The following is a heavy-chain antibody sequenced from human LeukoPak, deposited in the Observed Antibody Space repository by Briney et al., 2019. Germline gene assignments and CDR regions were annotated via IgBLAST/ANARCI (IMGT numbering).Heavy chain of an antibody. CDR1: GGTFSSYA. V-gene: IGHV3-23*01. D-gene: IGHD2-15*01. CDR2: ISNSGGDT. Sequence: SCKASGGTFSSYAISWVRQAPGKGLEWVAAISNSGGDTFYSDSGKGRFTIARDNSKNTLYLQMNSLRVDDTAVYYCAQQLGYCSGGTCYFTYWGQGTLVTVSS. J-gene: IGHJ1*01. CDR3: AQQLGYCSGGTCYFTY.